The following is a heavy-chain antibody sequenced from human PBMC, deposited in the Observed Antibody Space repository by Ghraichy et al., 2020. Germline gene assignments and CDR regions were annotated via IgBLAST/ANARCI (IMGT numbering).Heavy chain of an antibody. CDR1: GYTFIAYY. J-gene: IGHJ3*02. V-gene: IGHV1-2*02. D-gene: IGHD1-26*01. CDR3: VIWDLLSILRGWTSDI. CDR2: INPNHGGT. Sequence: ASVKVSCKTSGYTFIAYYIHWVRQAPGQGLEWIGWINPNHGGTHSAQSFQGRVTMTRDTSITTAYMELSSLRSDDTAVYYCVIWDLLSILRGWTSDIWGQGTMVTVSS.